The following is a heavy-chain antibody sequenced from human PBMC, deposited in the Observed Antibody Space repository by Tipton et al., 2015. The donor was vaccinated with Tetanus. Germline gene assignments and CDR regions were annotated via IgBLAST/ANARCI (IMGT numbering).Heavy chain of an antibody. CDR1: GGSFSGYY. D-gene: IGHD3-3*01. V-gene: IGHV4-34*01. CDR3: ARTSGYMYSDT. Sequence: TLSLTCAVYGGSFSGYYWSWIRQPPGKGLEWIGEINYYGNTNYNPSLKSRFTMSVDTSRKQFSLKLSSVTAADTAVFYCARTSGYMYSDTWGQGTLVTVSS. CDR2: INYYGNT. J-gene: IGHJ1*01.